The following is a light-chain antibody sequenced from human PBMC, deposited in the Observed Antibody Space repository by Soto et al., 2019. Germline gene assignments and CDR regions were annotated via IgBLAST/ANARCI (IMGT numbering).Light chain of an antibody. CDR3: QSYDSSLSGL. V-gene: IGLV1-40*01. CDR1: SSNIGAGYD. Sequence: SVLTPPPSVSWAPGERGTISCTGGSSNIGAGYDVHWYQQLPGTAPKLLIYGNSNRPSGVPDRFSGSKSGTSASLAITGLQAEDEADYYCQSYDSSLSGLFGTGTKVTVL. J-gene: IGLJ1*01. CDR2: GNS.